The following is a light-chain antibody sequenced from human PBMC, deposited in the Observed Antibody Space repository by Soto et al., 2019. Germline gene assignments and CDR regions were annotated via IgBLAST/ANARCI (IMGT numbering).Light chain of an antibody. CDR2: EDN. Sequence: NFMLTQPHSVSESPGQTVTISCTRSSGSIASNYVQWYQQRPGSAPTTVIYEDNQRPSGVPDRFSGSIDSSSNSASLTISGLQTEDEAAYYCQSYDRSNPAWVFGGGTKLTVL. CDR1: SGSIASNY. CDR3: QSYDRSNPAWV. V-gene: IGLV6-57*03. J-gene: IGLJ3*02.